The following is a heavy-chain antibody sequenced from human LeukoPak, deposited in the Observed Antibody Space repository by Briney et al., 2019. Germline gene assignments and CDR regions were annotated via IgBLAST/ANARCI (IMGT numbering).Heavy chain of an antibody. J-gene: IGHJ4*02. CDR2: ISYDGSNK. V-gene: IGHV3-30-3*01. D-gene: IGHD3-22*01. CDR3: AREGSSGYGGYFDY. CDR1: GFTFSSYA. Sequence: GGSLRLSCAASGFTFSSYAMHWVRQAPGKGLEWVAVISYDGSNKYYADSVKGRFTISRDNSKNTLYLQMNSLRAEDTAVYYCAREGSSGYGGYFDYWGQGTLVTVSS.